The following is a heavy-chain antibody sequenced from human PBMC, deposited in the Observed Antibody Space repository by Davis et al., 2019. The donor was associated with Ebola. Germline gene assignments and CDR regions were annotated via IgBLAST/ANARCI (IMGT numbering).Heavy chain of an antibody. CDR2: ISYDGSNK. D-gene: IGHD2-2*01. Sequence: GESLKISCAASGFTFSSYAMHWVRQAPGKGLEWVAVISYDGSNKYYADSVKGRFTISRDNSKNTLYLQMNSLRAEDTAVYYCAKVGDSSTSVLRQDSHWYFDLWGRGTLVTVSS. V-gene: IGHV3-30*14. J-gene: IGHJ2*01. CDR1: GFTFSSYA. CDR3: AKVGDSSTSVLRQDSHWYFDL.